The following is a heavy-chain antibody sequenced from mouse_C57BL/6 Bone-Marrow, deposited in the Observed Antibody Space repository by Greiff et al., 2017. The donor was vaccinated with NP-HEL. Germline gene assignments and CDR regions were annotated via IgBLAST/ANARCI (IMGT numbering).Heavy chain of an antibody. CDR2: IYPGGGYT. CDR1: GYTFTNYW. D-gene: IGHD1-1*01. V-gene: IGHV1-63*01. Sequence: VQLQQSGAELVRPGTSVKMSCKASGYTFTNYWIGWAKQRPGHGLEWIGDIYPGGGYTNYNEKFKGKATLTADKSSSTAYMQFSSLTSEDSAIYYCARESGSSFYAMDYWGQGTSVTVSS. CDR3: ARESGSSFYAMDY. J-gene: IGHJ4*01.